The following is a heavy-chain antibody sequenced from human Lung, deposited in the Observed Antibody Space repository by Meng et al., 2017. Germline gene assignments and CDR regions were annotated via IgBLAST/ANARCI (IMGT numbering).Heavy chain of an antibody. CDR3: ARSPYSSGWPNFDS. Sequence: QVHLGQSGAEGREPGAAGKVSCKASGYPFTNDGISWVRQAPGQGLEWMGWISVYNVNTNYAQKFQGRVTMTTDTSTSTTYMELRSLRSDDTGVYYCARSPYSSGWPNFDSWGQGTLVTVSS. J-gene: IGHJ4*02. CDR2: ISVYNVNT. CDR1: GYPFTNDG. V-gene: IGHV1-18*01. D-gene: IGHD6-19*01.